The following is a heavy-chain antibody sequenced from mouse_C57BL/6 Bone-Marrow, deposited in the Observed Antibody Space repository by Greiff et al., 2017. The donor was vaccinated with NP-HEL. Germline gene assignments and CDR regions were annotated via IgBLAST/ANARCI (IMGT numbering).Heavy chain of an antibody. D-gene: IGHD6-1*01. CDR3: ARTPLYYYAMDY. Sequence: VQLQQSGGGLVKPGGSLKLSCAASGFTFSSYAMSWVRQTPEKRLEWVATISDGGSYTYYPDNVKGRFTISRDNAKNNLYLQMSHLKSEDTAMYYCARTPLYYYAMDYWGQGTSVTVSS. V-gene: IGHV5-4*01. J-gene: IGHJ4*01. CDR2: ISDGGSYT. CDR1: GFTFSSYA.